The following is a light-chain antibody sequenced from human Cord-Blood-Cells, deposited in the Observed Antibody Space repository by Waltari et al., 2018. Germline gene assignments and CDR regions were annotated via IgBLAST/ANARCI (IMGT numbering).Light chain of an antibody. CDR3: CSYAGSSTFYYV. V-gene: IGLV2-23*02. J-gene: IGLJ1*01. Sequence: QSALTQPASVSGSPGQSITISCTGTSSDDGRYNLVSWYHQHPGKAPNLMIYEVIKRPPGVSNRFSGSKSGNTASLTISGLQAEDEADYYCCSYAGSSTFYYVFGTGTKVTVL. CDR1: SSDDGRYNL. CDR2: EVI.